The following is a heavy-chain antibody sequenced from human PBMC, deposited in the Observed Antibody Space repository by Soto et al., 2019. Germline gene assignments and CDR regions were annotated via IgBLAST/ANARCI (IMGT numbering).Heavy chain of an antibody. J-gene: IGHJ6*02. Sequence: QVQLVESGGGLVEPGGSLRLSCAASGFSVGDNYMTWIRQAPGKGLEWLSYSSSSGGYTNYADSVKGRFTISRDNAKNSLYLQMDSLRAEDTAVSFCARSSVRRDVFTFDYGLDVWGQGTRVTVSS. D-gene: IGHD3-16*01. V-gene: IGHV3-11*05. CDR2: SSSSGGYT. CDR3: ARSSVRRDVFTFDYGLDV. CDR1: GFSVGDNY.